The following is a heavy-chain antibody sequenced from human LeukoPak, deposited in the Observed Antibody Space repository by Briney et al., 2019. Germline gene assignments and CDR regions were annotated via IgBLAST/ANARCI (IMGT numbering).Heavy chain of an antibody. CDR1: GGSISSYY. CDR2: IYYSGST. CDR3: ARGIAAAGTGDY. J-gene: IGHJ4*02. V-gene: IGHV4-59*01. Sequence: SETLSLTCTVSGGSISSYYWSWIRQPPGKGLEWIGYIYYSGSTNYNPSLKSRVTIPVDTSKNQFSLKLSSVTAADTAVYYCARGIAAAGTGDYWGQGTLVTVSS. D-gene: IGHD6-13*01.